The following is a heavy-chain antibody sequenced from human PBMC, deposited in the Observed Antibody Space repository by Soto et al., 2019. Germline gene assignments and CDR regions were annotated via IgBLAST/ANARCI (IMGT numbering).Heavy chain of an antibody. V-gene: IGHV3-48*01. CDR1: GFTFSSYS. Sequence: SLRLSCAASGFTFSSYSMNWVRQAPGKGLEWVSYISSSSSTIYYADSVKGRFTISRDNAKNSLYLQMNSLRAEDTAVYYCARTPRRSSSFNWFDPWGQGTLVTVSS. CDR3: ARTPRRSSSFNWFDP. J-gene: IGHJ5*02. CDR2: ISSSSSTI. D-gene: IGHD6-13*01.